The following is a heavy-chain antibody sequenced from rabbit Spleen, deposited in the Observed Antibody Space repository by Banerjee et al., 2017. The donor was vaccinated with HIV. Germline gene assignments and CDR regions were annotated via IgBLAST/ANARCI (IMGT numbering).Heavy chain of an antibody. V-gene: IGHV1S47*01. CDR3: AVSSGYYKL. Sequence: QEQLVESGGGLVTLGGSLELSCKGCVLDVCSSGIIWVRQAPGKGLESIAYIYRDYDIIEYANWVNGRFTISLDNAQTTVTLQMTNLTAADTATYFCAVSSGYYKLWGQGTLVTVS. CDR2: IYRDYDII. D-gene: IGHD1-1*01. CDR1: VLDVCSSG. J-gene: IGHJ4*01.